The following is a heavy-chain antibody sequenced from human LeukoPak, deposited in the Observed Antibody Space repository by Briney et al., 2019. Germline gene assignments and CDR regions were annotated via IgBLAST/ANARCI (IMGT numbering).Heavy chain of an antibody. CDR2: ISYDGSNK. D-gene: IGHD6-13*01. J-gene: IGHJ4*02. CDR3: ARDEIRIAAAGFYFDY. CDR1: GFTFSSYA. V-gene: IGHV3-30*04. Sequence: GGSLRLSCAASGFTFSSYAMHWVRQAPGKGLEWVAVISYDGSNKYYADSVKGRFTISRDNSKNTLYLQMNSLRAEDTAVYYCARDEIRIAAAGFYFDYWGQGTLVIVSS.